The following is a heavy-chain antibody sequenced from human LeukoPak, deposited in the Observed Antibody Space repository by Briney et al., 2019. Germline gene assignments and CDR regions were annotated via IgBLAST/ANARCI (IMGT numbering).Heavy chain of an antibody. CDR2: ISGSGGST. V-gene: IGHV3-23*01. CDR3: ADSSSRYSDAFDI. D-gene: IGHD6-13*01. J-gene: IGHJ3*02. Sequence: GGSLRLSCAASGFTFSNYAMNWVRQAPGKGLEWVSAISGSGGSTYYADSVKGRFAISRDNSKNTLYLQMNSLRAEDTAVYYCADSSSRYSDAFDIWGQGTMVTVSS. CDR1: GFTFSNYA.